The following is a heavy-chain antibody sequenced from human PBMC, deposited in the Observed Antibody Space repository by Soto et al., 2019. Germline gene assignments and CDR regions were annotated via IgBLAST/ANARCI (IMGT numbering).Heavy chain of an antibody. D-gene: IGHD2-15*01. CDR2: IYSGGST. CDR1: GFTVSSNY. V-gene: IGHV3-53*04. J-gene: IGHJ4*02. Sequence: EVQLVESGGGLVQPGGSLSLSCAASGFTVSSNYMSWVRQAPGKGLEWVSVIYSGGSTYYADSVKGRFTISRHNSKNTLYLQMNSLRAEDTAVYYCARGYCSGGSCYSTFDYFDYWGQGTLVTVSS. CDR3: ARGYCSGGSCYSTFDYFDY.